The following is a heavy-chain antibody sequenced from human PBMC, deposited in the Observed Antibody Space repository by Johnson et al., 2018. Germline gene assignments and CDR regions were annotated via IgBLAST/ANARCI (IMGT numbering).Heavy chain of an antibody. J-gene: IGHJ6*02. CDR1: GGSFSGYY. CDR2: IKSKTDGGTT. V-gene: IGHV3-15*01. Sequence: VQLQQWGAGLLKPSETLSLTCAVYGGSFSGYYWSWIRQPPGKGLEWVGRIKSKTDGGTTDYAAPVKGRFTISRDDSKNTLYLQMNSLKTEDTAVYYCTTRRRGYCSSTSCYSYYGMDVWGQGTTVTVSS. CDR3: TTRRRGYCSSTSCYSYYGMDV. D-gene: IGHD2-2*02.